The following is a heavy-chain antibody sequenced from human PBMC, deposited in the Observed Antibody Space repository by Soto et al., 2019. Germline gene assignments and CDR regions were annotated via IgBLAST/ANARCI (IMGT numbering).Heavy chain of an antibody. Sequence: GGSLRLSCAGSGFTFSNYAMIWVRQAPGKGLEWVSGIIGSGASTYYADSVKGRFTISRDNSKNTLYLQMNSLRAEDTAVYHCATGVPGIAVAGTGYFQHWGQGTLVTVSS. CDR1: GFTFSNYA. D-gene: IGHD6-19*01. J-gene: IGHJ1*01. V-gene: IGHV3-23*01. CDR2: IIGSGAST. CDR3: ATGVPGIAVAGTGYFQH.